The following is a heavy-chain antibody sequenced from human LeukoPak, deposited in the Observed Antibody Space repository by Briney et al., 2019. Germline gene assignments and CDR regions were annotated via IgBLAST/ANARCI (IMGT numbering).Heavy chain of an antibody. CDR3: ARYPVSGSCKFCWFDP. J-gene: IGHJ5*02. V-gene: IGHV1-2*02. CDR1: GYTFTGYY. CDR2: MHPNSGDT. Sequence: GASVKVSCKASGYTFTGYYIHWVRQAPGQGLEWMTWMHPNSGDTNFAQKFQGRVTMTRDTSITTAYMELSRLRSDDTAVYYCARYPVSGSCKFCWFDPWGQGTLVTVSS. D-gene: IGHD2-15*01.